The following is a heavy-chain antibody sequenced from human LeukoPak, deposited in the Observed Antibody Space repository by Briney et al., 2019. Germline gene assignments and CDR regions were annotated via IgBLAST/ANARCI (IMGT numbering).Heavy chain of an antibody. CDR3: AREGGYSSSWNYFDY. Sequence: SLRLSCAASGFTFSSYSMNWVRQAPGKGLEWVSSISSSSSYIYYADSVKGRFTISRDNAKNSLYLQMNSLRAEDTAVYYCAREGGYSSSWNYFDYWGQGTLVTVSS. J-gene: IGHJ4*02. D-gene: IGHD6-13*01. CDR1: GFTFSSYS. V-gene: IGHV3-21*01. CDR2: ISSSSSYI.